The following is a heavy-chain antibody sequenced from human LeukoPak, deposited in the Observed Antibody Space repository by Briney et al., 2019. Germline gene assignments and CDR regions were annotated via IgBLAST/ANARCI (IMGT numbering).Heavy chain of an antibody. D-gene: IGHD3-16*01. CDR2: IYYSGST. V-gene: IGHV4-59*01. CDR1: GGSISSYY. CDR3: ARDYGLEYYFDY. J-gene: IGHJ4*02. Sequence: PSETLSLTCTVSGGSISSYYWSWIRQPPGKGLEWIGYIYYSGSTNYNPSLKSRVTISVDTSKNQFSLKLSSVTAADTAVYYCARDYGLEYYFDYWGQGTLVTVSS.